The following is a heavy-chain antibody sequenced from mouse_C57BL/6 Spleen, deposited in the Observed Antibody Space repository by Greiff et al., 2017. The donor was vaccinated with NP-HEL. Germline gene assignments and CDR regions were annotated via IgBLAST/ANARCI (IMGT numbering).Heavy chain of an antibody. CDR2: IYPGDGDT. D-gene: IGHD2-4*01. Sequence: QVQLQQSGPELVKPGASVEISCKASGYAFSSSWMNWVKQRPGKGLEWIGRIYPGDGDTNYNGKFKGKATLTADKSSSTAYMQLSSLTSEDSAVYFCARYDYGYFDYWGQGTTLTVSS. CDR3: ARYDYGYFDY. V-gene: IGHV1-82*01. J-gene: IGHJ2*01. CDR1: GYAFSSSW.